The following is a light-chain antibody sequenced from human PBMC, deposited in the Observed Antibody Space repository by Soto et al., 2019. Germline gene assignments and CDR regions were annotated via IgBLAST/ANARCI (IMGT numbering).Light chain of an antibody. V-gene: IGKV3-15*01. CDR2: GAS. Sequence: EIVMTQSPATLSVSPGERATLSCRASQSVSSKLAWYQQKPGQAPRLLIYGASTRATGIPARFSGSGSGTEFTLTISSLQSEDFAVYYCQQYNKWYTFGQGTQVQIK. J-gene: IGKJ2*01. CDR1: QSVSSK. CDR3: QQYNKWYT.